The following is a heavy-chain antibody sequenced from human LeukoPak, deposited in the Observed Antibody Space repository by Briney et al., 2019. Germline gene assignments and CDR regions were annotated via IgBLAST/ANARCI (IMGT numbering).Heavy chain of an antibody. D-gene: IGHD3-22*01. CDR3: ARARDYYDTSGDNWSDA. Sequence: SETLSLTCTISGGSISSSIYNWVWIRQSPGKGLEWIGSIYYTGITNYNPSLKSRVTISVDTTKNQFSLRLSSVTAADTSVYYCARARDYYDTSGDNWSDAGSQARLATVSS. CDR1: GGSISSSIYN. V-gene: IGHV4-39*01. CDR2: IYYTGIT. J-gene: IGHJ5*02.